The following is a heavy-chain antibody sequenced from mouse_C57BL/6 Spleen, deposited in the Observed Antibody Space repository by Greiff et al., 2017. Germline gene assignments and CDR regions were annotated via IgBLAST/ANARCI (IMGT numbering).Heavy chain of an antibody. V-gene: IGHV1-82*01. Sequence: VQLQQSGPELVKPGASVKISCKASGYAFSSSWMNWVKQRPGKGLEWIGRIYPGDGDTNYNGTFKGKGTLTAEKSSSTAYMQLSSLTSEDSAVYFCAGDYGYSWFAYWGQGTLVTVSA. J-gene: IGHJ3*01. D-gene: IGHD2-2*01. CDR3: AGDYGYSWFAY. CDR2: IYPGDGDT. CDR1: GYAFSSSW.